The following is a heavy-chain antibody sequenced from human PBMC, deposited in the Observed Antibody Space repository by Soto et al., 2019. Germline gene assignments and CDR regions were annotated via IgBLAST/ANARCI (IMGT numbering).Heavy chain of an antibody. V-gene: IGHV3-30-3*01. CDR2: ISYDGSNK. J-gene: IGHJ4*02. D-gene: IGHD4-17*01. CDR3: ARDPTTVTTYFDY. CDR1: GFTFSSYA. Sequence: VQLVESGGGVVQPGRSLRLSCAASGFTFSSYAMHWVRQAPGKGLEWVAVISYDGSNKYYADSVKGRFTISRDNSKNTLYLQMNSLRAEDTAVYYCARDPTTVTTYFDYWGQGTLVTVSS.